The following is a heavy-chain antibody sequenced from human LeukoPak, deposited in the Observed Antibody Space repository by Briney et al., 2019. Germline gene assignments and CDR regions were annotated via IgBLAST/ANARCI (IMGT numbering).Heavy chain of an antibody. D-gene: IGHD4-17*01. J-gene: IGHJ4*02. CDR2: IIPILGIA. V-gene: IGHV1-69*04. Sequence: ASVKVSCKASGGTFSSYAISWVRQAPGQGLEWMGRIIPILGIANYAQKFQGRVTMTRDTSISTAYMELSRLRSDDTAVYYCARSRGLRSYFDYWGQGTLVTVSS. CDR1: GGTFSSYA. CDR3: ARSRGLRSYFDY.